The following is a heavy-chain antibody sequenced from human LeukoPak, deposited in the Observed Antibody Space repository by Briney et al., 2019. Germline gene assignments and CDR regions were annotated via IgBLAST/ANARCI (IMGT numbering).Heavy chain of an antibody. Sequence: APVKVSCKASGYTFTSYYMHWVRQAPGQGLEWMGIINPSGGSTSYAQKFQGRVTMTRDTSTSTVYMELSSLRSEDTAVYYCASPLSGYYYYMDVWGKGTTVTVSS. D-gene: IGHD3-10*01. J-gene: IGHJ6*03. V-gene: IGHV1-46*01. CDR1: GYTFTSYY. CDR2: INPSGGST. CDR3: ASPLSGYYYYMDV.